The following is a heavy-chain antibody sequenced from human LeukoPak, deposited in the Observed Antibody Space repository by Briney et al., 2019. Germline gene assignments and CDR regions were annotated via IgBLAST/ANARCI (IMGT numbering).Heavy chain of an antibody. V-gene: IGHV3-23*01. CDR1: GFTFSSYG. Sequence: GGTLRLSCAASGFTFSSYGMSWVRQAPGKGLEWVSAISGSGGSTYYADSVKGRFTISRDNSKNTLYLQMNSLRAEDTAVYYCARVVRNYYYDSSGYYGEKGVFDYWGQGTLVTVSS. D-gene: IGHD3-22*01. J-gene: IGHJ4*02. CDR2: ISGSGGST. CDR3: ARVVRNYYYDSSGYYGEKGVFDY.